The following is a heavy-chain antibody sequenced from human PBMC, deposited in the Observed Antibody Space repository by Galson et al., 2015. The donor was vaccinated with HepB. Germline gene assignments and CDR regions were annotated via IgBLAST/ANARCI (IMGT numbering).Heavy chain of an antibody. CDR3: ARDYDVLTGGMDS. J-gene: IGHJ4*02. D-gene: IGHD3-9*01. CDR1: GFTFRRYD. CDR2: ISSSSISI. Sequence: SLRLSCAASGFTFRRYDMNWVRQAPGKGLEWVASISSSSISIHCGDSVRGRFTISRDNARDYLILQMDSLRVDDTAIYYCARDYDVLTGGMDSWGPGTVVTVSS. V-gene: IGHV3-21*06.